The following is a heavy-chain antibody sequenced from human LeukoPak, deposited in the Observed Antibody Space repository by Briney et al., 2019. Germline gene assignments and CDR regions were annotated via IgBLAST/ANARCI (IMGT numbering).Heavy chain of an antibody. J-gene: IGHJ4*02. V-gene: IGHV3-23*01. D-gene: IGHD3-22*01. CDR3: ARGGSSGFYSHFDS. CDR1: ALTFSSYA. Sequence: GGSLRLSCATSALTFSSYAMSWVRQAPGKGLEWVSTISGSGGTTYYADSVKGRVTISRDNSKNTLYLQMKSLRAEDTAVYYCARGGSSGFYSHFDSWGQGTLVTVSS. CDR2: ISGSGGTT.